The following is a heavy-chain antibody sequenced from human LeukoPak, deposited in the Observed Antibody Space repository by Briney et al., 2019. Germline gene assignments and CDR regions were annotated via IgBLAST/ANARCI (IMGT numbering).Heavy chain of an antibody. V-gene: IGHV1-8*03. CDR2: MNPNSGNT. J-gene: IGHJ3*02. Sequence: ASVKVSCKASGYTFTSYAMNWVRQAPGQGLEWMGWMNPNSGNTGYAQKFQGRVTITRNTSISTAYMELSSLRSEDTAVYYCVKWGAFDIWGQGTMVTVSS. D-gene: IGHD1-26*01. CDR3: VKWGAFDI. CDR1: GYTFTSYA.